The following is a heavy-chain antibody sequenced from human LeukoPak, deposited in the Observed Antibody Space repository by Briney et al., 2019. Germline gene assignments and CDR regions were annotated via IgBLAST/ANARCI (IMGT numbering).Heavy chain of an antibody. D-gene: IGHD2-2*01. V-gene: IGHV1-8*03. J-gene: IGHJ4*02. CDR1: GYTFCTYD. CDR3: ARAIRYQLLSDY. Sequence: ASVKVSCKTSGYTFCTYDINWLRQAAGQGLEWMGWMNPNSANTGFAQKFQGRAAITRDTSTATAYLELSSLTSEDTAVYYCARAIRYQLLSDYWGQGTLVTVSS. CDR2: MNPNSANT.